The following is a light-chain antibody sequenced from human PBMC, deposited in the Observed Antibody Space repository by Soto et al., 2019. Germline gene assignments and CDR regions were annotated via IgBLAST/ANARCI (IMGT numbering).Light chain of an antibody. CDR3: QQRSNWPPIT. J-gene: IGKJ5*01. Sequence: EIVLTQSPATLSLSPGERANLSCRASQSVSSYLAWYQQKPGQAPRLLIYDASNRATGIPARFSGSGSGTDFTLTIGSLEPEDFAVYYCQQRSNWPPITFGQGTRLEIK. CDR1: QSVSSY. V-gene: IGKV3-11*01. CDR2: DAS.